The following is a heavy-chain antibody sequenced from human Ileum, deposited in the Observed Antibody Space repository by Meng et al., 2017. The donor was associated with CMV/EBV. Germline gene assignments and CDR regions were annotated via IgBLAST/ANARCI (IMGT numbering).Heavy chain of an antibody. CDR2: IRSKANSYAT. D-gene: IGHD3-22*01. J-gene: IGHJ4*02. CDR3: TRLGAYDSSSYDYY. CDR1: FTYRGAA. Sequence: FTYRGAAMHWVREACGKGLEWIGRIRSKANSYATAYAASVKGRFTISRDDSKNTEYLQMNSLKTEDTGVYYCTRLGAYDSSSYDYYWGQGTLVTVSS. V-gene: IGHV3-73*01.